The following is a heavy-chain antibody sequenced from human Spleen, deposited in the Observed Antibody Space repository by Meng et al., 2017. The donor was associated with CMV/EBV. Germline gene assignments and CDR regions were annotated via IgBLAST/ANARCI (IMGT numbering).Heavy chain of an antibody. D-gene: IGHD1-26*01. CDR3: AKYRAGGRMGAAGRDV. Sequence: GESLKISCAASTFTFSTYWMHWVRQAPGKGLVWVSRISSDGSTTNYADSVKGRFTISRDNAKNTLYLQMNSLRAEDTAVYYCAKYRAGGRMGAAGRDVWGQGTTVTVSS. CDR1: TFTFSTYW. V-gene: IGHV3-74*01. CDR2: ISSDGSTT. J-gene: IGHJ6*02.